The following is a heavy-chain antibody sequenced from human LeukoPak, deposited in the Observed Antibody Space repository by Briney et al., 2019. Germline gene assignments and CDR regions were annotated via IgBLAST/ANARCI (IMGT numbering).Heavy chain of an antibody. J-gene: IGHJ4*02. V-gene: IGHV3-21*01. CDR2: ISSSGSFI. Sequence: GGSLRLSCAASGFTFRSYALNWVRQAPGKGLEWVSSISSSGSFIYYADSVKGRFTISRDNAKNSLYLQMNSLTAEDTAVYYCARTPDYYDSSGYYYGEYWGQGTLVTVSS. CDR1: GFTFRSYA. D-gene: IGHD3-22*01. CDR3: ARTPDYYDSSGYYYGEY.